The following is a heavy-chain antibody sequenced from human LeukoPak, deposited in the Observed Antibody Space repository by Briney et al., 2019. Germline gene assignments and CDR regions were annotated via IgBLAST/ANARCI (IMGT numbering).Heavy chain of an antibody. CDR1: GFTFSDYY. V-gene: IGHV3-11*01. J-gene: IGHJ4*02. D-gene: IGHD2-2*01. CDR3: ARGPSSQFRTDY. Sequence: PGGSLRLSCAASGFTFSDYYMSWIRQAPGKGLEWVSYISSSGSIIYYADSVKGRFTISRNNAKNSLDLQMNSLRAEDTAVYYCARGPSSQFRTDYWGQGTLVTVSS. CDR2: ISSSGSII.